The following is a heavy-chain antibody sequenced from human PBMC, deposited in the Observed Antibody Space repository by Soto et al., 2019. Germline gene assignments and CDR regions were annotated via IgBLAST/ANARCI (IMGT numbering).Heavy chain of an antibody. CDR1: GFTFSSYG. CDR2: ISYDGSNK. D-gene: IGHD1-26*01. CDR3: AKDRPSGSRPYYYGMDV. V-gene: IGHV3-30*18. J-gene: IGHJ6*02. Sequence: QTGGSLRLSCAASGFTFSSYGMHWVRQAPGKGLEWVAVISYDGSNKYYADSVKGRFTISRDNSKNTLYLQMNSLRAEDTAVYYCAKDRPSGSRPYYYGMDVWGQGTPVTVSS.